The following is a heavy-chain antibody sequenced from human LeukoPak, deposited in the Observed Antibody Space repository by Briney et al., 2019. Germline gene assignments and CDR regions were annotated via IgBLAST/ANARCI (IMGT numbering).Heavy chain of an antibody. CDR2: INPNSGGT. Sequence: GASVKVSCKASGSTFTGYYMHWVRQAPGQGLEWMGWINPNSGGTNYAQKFQGRVTMTRDTSISTAYMELSRLRSDDTAVYYCAREGDYYDSSRGMDVWGQGTTVTVSS. D-gene: IGHD3-22*01. J-gene: IGHJ6*02. CDR3: AREGDYYDSSRGMDV. V-gene: IGHV1-2*02. CDR1: GSTFTGYY.